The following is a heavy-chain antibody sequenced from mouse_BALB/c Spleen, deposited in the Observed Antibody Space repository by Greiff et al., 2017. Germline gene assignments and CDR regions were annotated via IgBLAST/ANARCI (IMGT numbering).Heavy chain of an antibody. CDR1: GYTFTSYW. J-gene: IGHJ2*01. Sequence: LQQPGSELVRPGASVKLSCKASGYTFTSYWMHWVKQRPGQGLEWIGNIYPGSGSTNYDEKFKSKATLTVDTSSSTAYMQLSSLTSEDSAVYYCTRGTTVSFDYWGQGTTLTVSS. V-gene: IGHV1S22*01. D-gene: IGHD1-1*01. CDR3: TRGTTVSFDY. CDR2: IYPGSGST.